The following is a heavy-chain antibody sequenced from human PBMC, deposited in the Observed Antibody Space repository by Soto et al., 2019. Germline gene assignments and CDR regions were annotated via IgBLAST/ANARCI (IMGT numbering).Heavy chain of an antibody. J-gene: IGHJ6*02. Sequence: QVQLVQSGAEVKEPGSSVKVSCQASGGTFSSSALSWVRQAPGQGLEWMGGIIPLFRTPDYAQKFQVRVTITADESTITAYMELSSLRSEDTAIYYCARDNGRPQLGGNYYYITDVWGQGTTITVSS. CDR2: IIPLFRTP. CDR3: ARDNGRPQLGGNYYYITDV. D-gene: IGHD3-3*02. CDR1: GGTFSSSA. V-gene: IGHV1-69*12.